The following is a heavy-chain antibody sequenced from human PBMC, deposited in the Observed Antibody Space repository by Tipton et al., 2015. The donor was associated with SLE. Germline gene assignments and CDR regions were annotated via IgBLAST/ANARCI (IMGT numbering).Heavy chain of an antibody. CDR1: GFTFSSYA. D-gene: IGHD3-3*01. CDR2: ISYDGSNK. CDR3: ARESGGFLEWYHDAFDI. V-gene: IGHV3-30-3*01. Sequence: SLRLSCAASGFTFSSYAMHWVRQAPGKGLEWVAVISYDGSNKYYADSVKGRFTISRDNSKNTLYLQMNSLRAEDTAVYYCARESGGFLEWYHDAFDIWGQGTMVTVSS. J-gene: IGHJ3*02.